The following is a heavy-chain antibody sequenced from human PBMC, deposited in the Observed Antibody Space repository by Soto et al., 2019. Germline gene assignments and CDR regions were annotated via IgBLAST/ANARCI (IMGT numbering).Heavy chain of an antibody. CDR2: MNPYSGNT. J-gene: IGHJ4*02. V-gene: IGHV1-8*01. CDR3: ASATRLAGGTYCFES. Sequence: AVPVKVSCKASGYTFSDYDVDWVRQADGQGLEWMGWMNPYSGNTGYAREFQGRVTMTRDTSITTAYMELSSLTSDDTAIYYCASATRLAGGTYCFESWGQGTLVTVSS. D-gene: IGHD1-26*01. CDR1: GYTFSDYD.